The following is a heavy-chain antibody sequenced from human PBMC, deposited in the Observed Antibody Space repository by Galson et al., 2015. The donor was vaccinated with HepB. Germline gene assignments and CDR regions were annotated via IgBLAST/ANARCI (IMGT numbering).Heavy chain of an antibody. V-gene: IGHV3-30*14. CDR1: GFTFSSYA. Sequence: SLRLSCAASGFTFSSYAMHWVRQAPGKGLEWVGVISSDGSNKYYADSVKGRITISRDNAKNSGFLQLNNMRAEDTALYYCGRELRTPTGEGDGMDGWGQGSTVAGSS. D-gene: IGHD1-14*01. CDR2: ISSDGSNK. J-gene: IGHJ6*02. CDR3: GRELRTPTGEGDGMDG.